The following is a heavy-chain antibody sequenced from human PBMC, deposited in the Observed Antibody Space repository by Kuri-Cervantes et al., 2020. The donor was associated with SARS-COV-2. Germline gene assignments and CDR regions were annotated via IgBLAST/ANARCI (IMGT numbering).Heavy chain of an antibody. CDR1: GYSISSGYY. J-gene: IGHJ6*02. CDR3: ARVDCSTISCYTYHYGLDV. Sequence: SETLSLTCAVSGYSISSGYYWGWIRQPPGKGLEWIGEIYHSGTTNYNPSLKSRVSISVDTSKNQFSLKLSSVTAADTAVYYCARVDCSTISCYTYHYGLDVWGQGTTVTVSS. V-gene: IGHV4-38-2*01. CDR2: IYHSGTT. D-gene: IGHD2-2*02.